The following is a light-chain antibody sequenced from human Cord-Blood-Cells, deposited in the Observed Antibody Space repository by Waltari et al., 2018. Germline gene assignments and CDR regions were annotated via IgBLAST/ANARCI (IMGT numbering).Light chain of an antibody. V-gene: IGLV3-1*01. Sequence: SYELTQPPSVSVSPGQTASITCSGSQFGDKYACWYKQKPGQSPVLVIYQDSKRPSGIPERFSGSNSGNTATLTISGTQAMDEADYYCQAWDSSTVVFGGGTKLTVL. CDR1: QFGDKY. CDR3: QAWDSSTVV. J-gene: IGLJ2*01. CDR2: QDS.